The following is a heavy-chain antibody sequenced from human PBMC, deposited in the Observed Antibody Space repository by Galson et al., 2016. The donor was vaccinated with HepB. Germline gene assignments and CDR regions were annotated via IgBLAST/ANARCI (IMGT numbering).Heavy chain of an antibody. V-gene: IGHV3-15*01. J-gene: IGHJ4*02. CDR3: STVSTTELGSGFDC. Sequence: SLRLSCAASGFTFSNAWMSWVRQAPGKGLEWVGRIKSKTDGGTPAYIAPGKGRFTISTDDSKNTLYLQMNSLTTEDTAVYYCSTVSTTELGSGFDCWGQGTLVTVSS. CDR1: GFTFSNAW. D-gene: IGHD4-17*01. CDR2: IKSKTDGGTP.